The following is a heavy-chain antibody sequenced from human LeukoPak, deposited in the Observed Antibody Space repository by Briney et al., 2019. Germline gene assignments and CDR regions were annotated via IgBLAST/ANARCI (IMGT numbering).Heavy chain of an antibody. CDR2: INHSGST. V-gene: IGHV4-34*01. CDR1: GGSFSGYY. CDR3: ARGRDFWSGYHSSGGYYFDY. D-gene: IGHD3-3*01. J-gene: IGHJ4*02. Sequence: SETLSLTCAVYGGSFSGYYWSWIRQPPGKGLEWIGEINHSGSTNYNPSLKSRVTISVDTSKNQFSLKLSSVTAADTAVYYCARGRDFWSGYHSSGGYYFDYWGQGTLVTVSS.